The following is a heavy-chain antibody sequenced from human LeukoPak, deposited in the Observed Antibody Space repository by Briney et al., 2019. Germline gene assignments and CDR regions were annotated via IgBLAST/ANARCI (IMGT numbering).Heavy chain of an antibody. CDR1: GFTFTSYE. J-gene: IGHJ4*02. CDR3: ARDTYGSGSYPTYYFDY. Sequence: PGGSLRLSCAASGFTFTSYEMNWFRQAPGKGLEWVSYISSSGSIIYYADSVKGRFTISRDNAKNSLYLQMNSLRAEDTAVYYCARDTYGSGSYPTYYFDYWGQGTLVTVSS. CDR2: ISSSGSII. V-gene: IGHV3-48*03. D-gene: IGHD3-10*01.